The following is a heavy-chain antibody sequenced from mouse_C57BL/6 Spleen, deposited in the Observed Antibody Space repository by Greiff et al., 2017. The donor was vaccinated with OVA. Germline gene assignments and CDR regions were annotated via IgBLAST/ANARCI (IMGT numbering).Heavy chain of an antibody. Sequence: VQLQQSDAELVKPGASVKLSCKASGYTFTDYSIHWMKQRPEQGLEWIGYIYPRVGSTNYNETFKGKATLTADKSSSTAYMQLNSLTSEDSAVDVCAREIGCRQDFDYWGKGTTLTVSS. CDR2: IYPRVGST. V-gene: IGHV1-78*01. J-gene: IGHJ2*01. CDR1: GYTFTDYS. CDR3: AREIGCRQDFDY. D-gene: IGHD3-2*01.